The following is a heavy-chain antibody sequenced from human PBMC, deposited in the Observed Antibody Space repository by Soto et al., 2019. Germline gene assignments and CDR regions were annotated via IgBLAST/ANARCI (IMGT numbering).Heavy chain of an antibody. Sequence: ASVKVSCKASGGTFSSYTISWVRQAPGQGLEWMGRIIPILGIANYAQKFQGRVTITADKSTSTAYMELSSLRSEDTAVYYCAVSNCSSTSCYFMSYYYYYYMDVWGKGTTVTVSS. CDR2: IIPILGIA. CDR1: GGTFSSYT. CDR3: AVSNCSSTSCYFMSYYYYYYMDV. V-gene: IGHV1-69*02. D-gene: IGHD2-2*01. J-gene: IGHJ6*03.